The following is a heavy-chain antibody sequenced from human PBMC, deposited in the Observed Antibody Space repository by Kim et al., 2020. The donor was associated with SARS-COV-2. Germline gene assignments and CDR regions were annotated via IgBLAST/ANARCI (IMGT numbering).Heavy chain of an antibody. D-gene: IGHD6-6*01. V-gene: IGHV6-1*01. CDR3: ARVSIERRDLSSSVGQTTEESEHHRYYYGMDG. Sequence: SQTLSLSCAISGDSVSSNSAAWNWIRQSPSRGLEWLGRTYYRSKWYNDYAVSVKSRITINPDTSKNQFSLQLNSVTPEDTAVYYCARVSIERRDLSSSVGQTTEESEHHRYYYGMDGWGKETTVTVSS. CDR1: GDSVSSNSAA. CDR2: TYYRSKWYN. J-gene: IGHJ6*04.